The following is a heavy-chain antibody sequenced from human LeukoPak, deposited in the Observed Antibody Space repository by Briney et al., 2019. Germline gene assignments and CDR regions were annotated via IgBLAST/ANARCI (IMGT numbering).Heavy chain of an antibody. CDR2: IRSKAYGGTT. D-gene: IGHD2-15*01. CDR1: GFTFGDYA. Sequence: PGGSLRLSCTASGFTFGDYAMSWVRQAPGKGLEWVGFIRSKAYGGTTEYAASVKGRFTISRDDSKSIAYLQMNSLKTEDTAVYYCTRVALGYCSGGSCYFDYWGQGTLVTVSS. V-gene: IGHV3-49*04. J-gene: IGHJ4*02. CDR3: TRVALGYCSGGSCYFDY.